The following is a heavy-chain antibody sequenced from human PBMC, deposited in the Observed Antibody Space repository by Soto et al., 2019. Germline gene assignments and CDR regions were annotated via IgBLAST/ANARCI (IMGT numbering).Heavy chain of an antibody. CDR2: IIPILGIA. Sequence: QVQLVQSGAEVKKPGSSVKVSCKASGGTFSSYTISWVRQAPGQGLEWMGRIIPILGIANYAQKFQGRVTITADKSTSTAYMDLSSLRSEDTAVYYCARGTKAAGTVDYWGQGTLVTVSS. CDR3: ARGTKAAGTVDY. V-gene: IGHV1-69*02. CDR1: GGTFSSYT. D-gene: IGHD6-13*01. J-gene: IGHJ4*02.